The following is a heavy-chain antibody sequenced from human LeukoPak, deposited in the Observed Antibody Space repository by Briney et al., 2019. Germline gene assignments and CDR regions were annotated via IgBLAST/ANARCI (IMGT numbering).Heavy chain of an antibody. Sequence: KPSETLSLTCSVSGGSISSYYWSWIRQPPGKGLEWIGYIYYSGSTNYNPSLKSRVTISVDTSKNQFSLKLSSVTAADTAVYYCARRMVRGVTLLGFDPWGQGTLVTVSS. J-gene: IGHJ5*02. CDR1: GGSISSYY. D-gene: IGHD3-10*01. CDR2: IYYSGST. CDR3: ARRMVRGVTLLGFDP. V-gene: IGHV4-59*08.